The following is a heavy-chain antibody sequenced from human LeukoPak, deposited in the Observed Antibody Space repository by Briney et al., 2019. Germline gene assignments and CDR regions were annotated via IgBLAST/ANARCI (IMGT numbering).Heavy chain of an antibody. CDR2: ISGSGGST. J-gene: IGHJ4*02. D-gene: IGHD3-22*01. Sequence: PGGSLRLSCAASGFTFSSYGMSWVRQAPGKGLEWVSAISGSGGSTYYADSVKGRFTISRDNSKNTLYLQMNSLRAEDTAVYYCAKDSVGYYDSSGYYYPLFFDYWGQGTLVTVSS. CDR1: GFTFSSYG. V-gene: IGHV3-23*01. CDR3: AKDSVGYYDSSGYYYPLFFDY.